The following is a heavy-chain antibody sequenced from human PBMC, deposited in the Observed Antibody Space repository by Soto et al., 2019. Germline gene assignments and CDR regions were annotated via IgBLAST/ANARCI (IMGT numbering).Heavy chain of an antibody. CDR1: GFTFSRVS. CDR3: ARDPYCSSTSCYSRGDMDV. CDR2: ISSSSSYI. V-gene: IGHV3-21*01. J-gene: IGHJ6*02. Sequence: GGSLRLSCEASGFTFSRVSMNWVRQAPGKGLEWVSSISSSSSYIYYADSVKGRFTISRDNAKNSLYLQMNSLRAEDTAVYYCARDPYCSSTSCYSRGDMDVWGQGTTVTVSS. D-gene: IGHD2-2*01.